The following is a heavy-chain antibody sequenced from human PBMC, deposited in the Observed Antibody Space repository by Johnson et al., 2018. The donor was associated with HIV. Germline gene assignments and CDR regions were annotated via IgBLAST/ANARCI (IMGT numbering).Heavy chain of an antibody. CDR3: AREPMDCGGDCWGAFDI. D-gene: IGHD2-21*02. J-gene: IGHJ3*02. Sequence: VQLVESGGGVVQPGRSLRLSCAASGFTFSSYDMHWVRQATGKGLEWVSAIGTAGDTYYPGSVKGRFTISRENAKNSLYLQMNSLRAGDTAVYYCAREPMDCGGDCWGAFDIWGQGTMVTVSS. V-gene: IGHV3-13*01. CDR1: GFTFSSYD. CDR2: IGTAGDT.